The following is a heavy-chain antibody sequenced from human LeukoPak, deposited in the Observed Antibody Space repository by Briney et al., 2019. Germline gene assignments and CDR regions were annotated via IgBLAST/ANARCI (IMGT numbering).Heavy chain of an antibody. V-gene: IGHV4-59*01. Sequence: SETLSLTCTVSGGSISSYYWSWIRQPPGKGLEWIGYIYYGGSTNYNPSLKSRVTVSVDTSKNQFSLKLSSVTAADTAVYYCATGGYSYGRYYYYYGMDVWGKGTTVTVSS. J-gene: IGHJ6*04. CDR1: GGSISSYY. CDR3: ATGGYSYGRYYYYYGMDV. D-gene: IGHD5-18*01. CDR2: IYYGGST.